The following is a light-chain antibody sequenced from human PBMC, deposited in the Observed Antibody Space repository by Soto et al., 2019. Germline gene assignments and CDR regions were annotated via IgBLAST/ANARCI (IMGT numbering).Light chain of an antibody. CDR2: GNS. CDR1: SSNIGAGYD. CDR3: QSYDSSLSGSSYV. J-gene: IGLJ1*01. V-gene: IGLV1-40*01. Sequence: QSALTQPPSVSGAPGRRVTISCTGSSSNIGAGYDVHWYQQLPGTAPKLLIYGNSNRPSGVPDRFSGSKSGTSASLAITGLQAEDEADYYCQSYDSSLSGSSYVFGTGTKVTVL.